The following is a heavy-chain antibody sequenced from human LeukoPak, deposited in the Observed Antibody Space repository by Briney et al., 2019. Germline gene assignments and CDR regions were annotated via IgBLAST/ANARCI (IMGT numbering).Heavy chain of an antibody. CDR2: ISSSSSYI. Sequence: GGSLRLSCAASGFTFSSYSMNWVRQAPGKGLEWVSSISSSSSYIYYADSVKGRFTISRDNAKNSLYLQMNSLRAEDTALYYCASISGSYYGPRAFDIWGQGTMVTVSS. D-gene: IGHD1-26*01. CDR1: GFTFSSYS. CDR3: ASISGSYYGPRAFDI. J-gene: IGHJ3*02. V-gene: IGHV3-21*04.